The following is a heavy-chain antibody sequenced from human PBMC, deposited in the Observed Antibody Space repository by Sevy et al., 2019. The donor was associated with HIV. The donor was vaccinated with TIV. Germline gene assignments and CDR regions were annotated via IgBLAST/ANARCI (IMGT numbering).Heavy chain of an antibody. CDR2: ISSSGSYI. CDR3: ASTYYDFWSGYHFDY. CDR1: GFTFSSYS. V-gene: IGHV3-21*01. Sequence: GGSLRLSCAASGFTFSSYSMNWVRQAPGKGLEWVSSISSSGSYIYYADSVKGRFTISRDNAKNSLYLQMNSLRAEDTAVYYCASTYYDFWSGYHFDYWGQGTLVTVSS. D-gene: IGHD3-3*01. J-gene: IGHJ4*02.